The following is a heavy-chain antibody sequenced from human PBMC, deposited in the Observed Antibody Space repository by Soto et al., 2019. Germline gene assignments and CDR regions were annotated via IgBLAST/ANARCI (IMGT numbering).Heavy chain of an antibody. J-gene: IGHJ5*02. V-gene: IGHV4-39*01. CDR3: ARPLRSLGNWFDP. D-gene: IGHD3-16*01. Sequence: QLQLQESGPGLVKPSETLSLTCTVSGGSISSSSYYWGWIRQPPGKGLEWIGSIYYSGSTYYNPSLKSRVTISVDTSKNQFSLKLSSVTAADTAVYYCARPLRSLGNWFDPWGQGTLVTVSS. CDR1: GGSISSSSYY. CDR2: IYYSGST.